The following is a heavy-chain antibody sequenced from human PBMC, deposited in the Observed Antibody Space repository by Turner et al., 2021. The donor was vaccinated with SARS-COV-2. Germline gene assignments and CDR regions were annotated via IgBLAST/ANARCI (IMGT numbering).Heavy chain of an antibody. CDR1: VFPFSSYG. Sequence: VQLVESGGGVVQPGRSLRLSCSASVFPFSSYGMHWVRQAPGKGLEWVAVRAYDGRNKYYADSVKGRFTISRDNSKNTLYLQMNSLRAEDTAVYYCAKDGAPFLRYFGEPTCYFDYWGQGTLVTVSS. V-gene: IGHV3-30*18. CDR3: AKDGAPFLRYFGEPTCYFDY. J-gene: IGHJ4*02. D-gene: IGHD3-9*01. CDR2: RAYDGRNK.